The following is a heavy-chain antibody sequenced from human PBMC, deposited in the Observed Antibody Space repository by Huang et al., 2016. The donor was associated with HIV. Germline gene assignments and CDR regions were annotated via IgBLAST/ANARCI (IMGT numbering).Heavy chain of an antibody. J-gene: IGHJ4*02. V-gene: IGHV3-23*01. CDR2: ISGSGSST. D-gene: IGHD3-3*01. CDR1: IFTFSTSA. Sequence: EVQLLESGGGLVQPGGSLRLSCDASIFTFSTSAMSWVRQAPGKWLEWVSGISGSGSSTYYADSEKGRFTISRDNSRNTLYLQMKSLRVEDTAIYYCAKGSERSLTGPKYQYYFDYWGQGTLVTVSS. CDR3: AKGSERSLTGPKYQYYFDY.